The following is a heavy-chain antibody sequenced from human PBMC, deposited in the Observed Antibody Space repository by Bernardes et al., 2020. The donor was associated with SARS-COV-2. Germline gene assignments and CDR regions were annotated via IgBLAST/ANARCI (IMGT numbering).Heavy chain of an antibody. CDR3: ARLIPFISGYSFLSRYWYFDL. CDR2: INRGGNT. V-gene: IGHV4-59*08. CDR1: GGSISTYY. J-gene: IGHJ2*01. D-gene: IGHD5-18*01. Sequence: SETLSLTCTVSGGSISTYYWSWIRQPPGKGLEWIGYINRGGNTNYNPSLKSRLTISVDTSKHQFSLKVSSVTAADTAVYYCARLIPFISGYSFLSRYWYFDLWGRGTLVTVSS.